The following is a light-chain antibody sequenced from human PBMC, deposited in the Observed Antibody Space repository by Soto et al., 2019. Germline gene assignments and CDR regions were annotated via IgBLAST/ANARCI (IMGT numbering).Light chain of an antibody. Sequence: EIVLTQSPGTLSLSPGERATLSCRASQSVTSNYLAWYQQKPGQAPGLLIYDTSTRASGVPDRFSGSGSGTDFTLTISRLEPEDFAVYYCQQYGSFPLTFGGGTKVDIK. CDR3: QQYGSFPLT. CDR2: DTS. CDR1: QSVTSNY. V-gene: IGKV3-20*01. J-gene: IGKJ4*01.